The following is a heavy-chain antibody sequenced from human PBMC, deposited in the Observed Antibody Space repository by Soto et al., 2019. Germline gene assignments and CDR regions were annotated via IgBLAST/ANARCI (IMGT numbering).Heavy chain of an antibody. D-gene: IGHD3-10*01. V-gene: IGHV3-21*01. CDR2: ISSSSSYI. Sequence: PGGSLRLSCAASGFTFSSYSMNWVRQAPGKGLEWVSSISSSSSYIYYADSVKGRFTISRDNAKNSLYLQMNSLRAEDTAVYYCASDSLWSGENVCLDPSAAGTPVAVYS. CDR1: GFTFSSYS. CDR3: ASDSLWSGENVCLDP. J-gene: IGHJ5*02.